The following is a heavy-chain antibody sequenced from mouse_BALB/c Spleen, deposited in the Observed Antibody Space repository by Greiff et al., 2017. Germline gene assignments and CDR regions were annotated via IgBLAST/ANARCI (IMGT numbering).Heavy chain of an antibody. CDR3: ASITTVVATDY. D-gene: IGHD1-1*01. Sequence: EVQLKESGPGLVKPSQSLSLTCTVTGYSITSDYAWNWIRQFPGNKLEWMGYISYSGSTSYNPSLKSRISITRDTSKNQFFLQLNSVTTEDTATYYCASITTVVATDYWGQGTTLTVSS. J-gene: IGHJ2*01. CDR1: GYSITSDYA. V-gene: IGHV3-2*02. CDR2: ISYSGST.